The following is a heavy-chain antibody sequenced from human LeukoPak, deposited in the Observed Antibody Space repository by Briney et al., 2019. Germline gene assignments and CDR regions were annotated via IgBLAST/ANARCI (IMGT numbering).Heavy chain of an antibody. Sequence: ASVKVSCKVSGYTLNELSVHWVRQAPGKGLEWMGGFDPEDGEPIYAHQFQGRVTLTEDTSSDTAYMEMNNLRSEDTAVYYCATVGHFWSGSYFDYWGQGTLVTVSS. CDR1: GYTLNELS. V-gene: IGHV1-24*01. CDR2: FDPEDGEP. D-gene: IGHD3-3*02. J-gene: IGHJ4*02. CDR3: ATVGHFWSGSYFDY.